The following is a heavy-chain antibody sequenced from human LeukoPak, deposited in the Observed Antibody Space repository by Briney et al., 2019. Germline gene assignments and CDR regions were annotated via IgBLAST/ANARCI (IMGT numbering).Heavy chain of an antibody. V-gene: IGHV3-30*03. CDR3: ARDYTTDLPDY. D-gene: IGHD1-14*01. CDR1: GFTFSSYG. J-gene: IGHJ4*02. CDR2: ISYDGSNK. Sequence: GRSLRLSCAASGFTFSSYGMHWVRQAPGKGLEWVAVISYDGSNKYYADSVKGRFTISRDNSKNTLYLQMNSLRAEDTAVYYCARDYTTDLPDYWGQGTLVTVSS.